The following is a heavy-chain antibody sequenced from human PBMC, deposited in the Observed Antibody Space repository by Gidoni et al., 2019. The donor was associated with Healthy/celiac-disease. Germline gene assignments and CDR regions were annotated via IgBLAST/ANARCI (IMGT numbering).Heavy chain of an antibody. D-gene: IGHD4-17*01. CDR3: ARVGDYGGNSADY. CDR1: GGSISRSNW. CDR2: IYHRGST. J-gene: IGHJ4*02. V-gene: IGHV4-4*02. Sequence: QVQLQESGPALVKPSGTLSLTCAVPGGSISRSNWWSSVRQAPGKGLEWIGEIYHRGSTNYNPSLKSRVTISVDKSKNQFSLKLSSVTAADTAVYYCARVGDYGGNSADYWGQGTLVTVSS.